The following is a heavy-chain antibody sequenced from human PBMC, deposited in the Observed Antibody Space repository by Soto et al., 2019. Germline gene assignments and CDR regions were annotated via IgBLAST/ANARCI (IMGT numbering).Heavy chain of an antibody. CDR2: INTDKGNT. D-gene: IGHD2-21*02. J-gene: IGHJ4*02. Sequence: ASVKVSCKASGYSFTTYGMPRVRQVPGQGLEWMGWINTDKGNTKYAQNFQSRATLATDTSTSTAYMELRSLRSDDTAVYYCARDRDWNLDYWGQGTLVTVSS. V-gene: IGHV1-18*01. CDR3: ARDRDWNLDY. CDR1: GYSFTTYG.